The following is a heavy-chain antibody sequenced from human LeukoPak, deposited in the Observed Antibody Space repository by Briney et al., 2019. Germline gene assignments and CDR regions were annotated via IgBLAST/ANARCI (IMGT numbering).Heavy chain of an antibody. J-gene: IGHJ4*02. Sequence: PGGSLRLSCAASGFTFSSYAMHWVRQAPGKGLEWVAVISYDGSNKYYADSVKGRFTISRDNSKNTLYLQMNSLRAEDTAVCYCARSRITMVRGATDYWGQGTLVTVSS. D-gene: IGHD3-10*01. CDR1: GFTFSSYA. CDR2: ISYDGSNK. V-gene: IGHV3-30-3*01. CDR3: ARSRITMVRGATDY.